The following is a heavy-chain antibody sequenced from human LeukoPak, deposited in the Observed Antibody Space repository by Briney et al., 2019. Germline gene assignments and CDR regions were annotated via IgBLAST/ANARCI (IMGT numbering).Heavy chain of an antibody. CDR1: GGSISSSSYY. V-gene: IGHV4-39*07. J-gene: IGHJ6*03. CDR3: ARVMFENWGKIYYMDV. Sequence: SETLSLTCTVSGGSISSSSYYWGWIRQPPGKGLEWIGSIYYSGSTYYNPSLKSRVTISVDTSKNQFSLKLSSVTAADTAVYYCARVMFENWGKIYYMDVWGKGTTVTISS. CDR2: IYYSGST. D-gene: IGHD7-27*01.